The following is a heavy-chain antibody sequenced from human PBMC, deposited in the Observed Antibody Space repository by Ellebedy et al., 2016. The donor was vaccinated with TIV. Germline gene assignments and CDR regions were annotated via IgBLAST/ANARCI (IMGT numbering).Heavy chain of an antibody. V-gene: IGHV5-51*01. CDR3: ARQSYYDSSGYPPEYFQH. Sequence: GESLKISCKGSGYSFTSYWIGWVRQMPGKGLEWMGIIYPGDSDTRYSPSFQGQVTISADKSISTAYLQWSSLKASDTAMYYCARQSYYDSSGYPPEYFQHWGQGTLVTVSS. CDR2: IYPGDSDT. CDR1: GYSFTSYW. D-gene: IGHD3-22*01. J-gene: IGHJ1*01.